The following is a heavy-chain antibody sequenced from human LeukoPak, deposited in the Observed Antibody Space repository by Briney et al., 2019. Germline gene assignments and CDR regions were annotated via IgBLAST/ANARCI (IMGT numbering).Heavy chain of an antibody. CDR3: ARLGEKADFDY. D-gene: IGHD3-16*01. Sequence: GGSLRLSCAASGFTFSSYWLSWVRQAPGKGLEWVANIKQDGSESYYVDSVKGRFTFSRDNAKNSLYLQINTLRAEDTAVYYCARLGEKADFDYWGQGTLVTVSS. CDR2: IKQDGSES. J-gene: IGHJ4*02. CDR1: GFTFSSYW. V-gene: IGHV3-7*01.